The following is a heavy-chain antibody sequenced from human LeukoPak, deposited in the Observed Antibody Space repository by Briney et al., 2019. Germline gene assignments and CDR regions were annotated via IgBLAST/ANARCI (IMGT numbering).Heavy chain of an antibody. CDR2: INHSGST. CDR1: GGSFCGYY. CDR3: ATDLYYYDSSGYYEDDY. J-gene: IGHJ4*02. Sequence: SETLSLTCAVCGGSFCGYYWSWIRQPPGKGLKWIGEINHSGSTNYNPSLKSRVTISVDTSKNQFSLKLSSVTAAGTAVYYCATDLYYYDSSGYYEDDYWGQGTLVTVSS. V-gene: IGHV4-34*01. D-gene: IGHD3-22*01.